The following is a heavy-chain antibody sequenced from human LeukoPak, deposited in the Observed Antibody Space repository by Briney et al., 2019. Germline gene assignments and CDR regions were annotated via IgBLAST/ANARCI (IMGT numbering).Heavy chain of an antibody. Sequence: SVKVSCKASGGTFSNYAISWVRQAPGQGLEWMGGIIPIFGTANYAQKFQGRVTITADESTSTAYMELSGLRSEDTAVYYCARGPPRRSYYNEWGQGTLVTVSS. CDR3: ARGPPRRSYYNE. D-gene: IGHD3-10*01. J-gene: IGHJ4*02. V-gene: IGHV1-69*13. CDR2: IIPIFGTA. CDR1: GGTFSNYA.